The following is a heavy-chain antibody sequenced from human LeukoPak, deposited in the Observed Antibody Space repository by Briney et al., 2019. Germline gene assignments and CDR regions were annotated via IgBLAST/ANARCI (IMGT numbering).Heavy chain of an antibody. CDR2: IYYSGST. V-gene: IGHV4-4*07. CDR3: ARDCSSTSCYAE. Sequence: PSETLSLTCTVSGGSISSYYWSWIRQPAGKGLEWIGSIYYSGSTYYNPSLQSRVTMSVDTSKNQFSLKLSSVTAADTAVYYCARDCSSTSCYAEWGQGTLVTVSS. CDR1: GGSISSYY. J-gene: IGHJ4*02. D-gene: IGHD2-2*01.